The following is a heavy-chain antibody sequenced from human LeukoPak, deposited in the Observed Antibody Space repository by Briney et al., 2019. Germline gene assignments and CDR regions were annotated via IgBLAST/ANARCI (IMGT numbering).Heavy chain of an antibody. CDR2: IYHSGST. CDR3: ARDARLGIDY. D-gene: IGHD7-27*01. Sequence: SQTLSLTCTVPGGSISSGSYYWSWIRQPPGKGLEWIGYIYHSGSTYYNPSLKSRVTISVDRSKNQFSLKLSSVTAADTAVYYCARDARLGIDYWGQGTLVTVSS. J-gene: IGHJ4*02. V-gene: IGHV4-30-2*01. CDR1: GGSISSGSYY.